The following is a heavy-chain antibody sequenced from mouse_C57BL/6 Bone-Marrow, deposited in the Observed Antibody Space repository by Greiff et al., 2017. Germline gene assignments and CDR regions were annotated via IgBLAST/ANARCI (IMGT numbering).Heavy chain of an antibody. Sequence: VKLVESGPELVKPGASVKLSCKASGYTFTSYDINWVKQRPGQGLEWIGWIYPRDGSTKYNEKFKGKATLTVDTSSSTAYMELHSLTSEASAVYFCARLEFDGSSGDWYFDVWGTGTTVTVSS. V-gene: IGHV1-85*01. CDR2: IYPRDGST. CDR3: ARLEFDGSSGDWYFDV. D-gene: IGHD1-1*01. CDR1: GYTFTSYD. J-gene: IGHJ1*03.